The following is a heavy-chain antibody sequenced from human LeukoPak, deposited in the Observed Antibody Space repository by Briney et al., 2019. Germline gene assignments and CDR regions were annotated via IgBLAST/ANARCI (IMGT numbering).Heavy chain of an antibody. CDR2: IWYDGSNQ. D-gene: IGHD4-11*01. CDR1: GFTFRNHG. CDR3: ARDLISGHYTFDY. V-gene: IGHV3-33*01. J-gene: IGHJ4*02. Sequence: GGSLRLSCAASGFTFRNHGMHWVRQAPGKGLEWVAVIWYDGSNQYYADSVKGRFTISRDNAKNSLYLQMNSLRDEDTAVYYCARDLISGHYTFDYWGQGTLVTVSS.